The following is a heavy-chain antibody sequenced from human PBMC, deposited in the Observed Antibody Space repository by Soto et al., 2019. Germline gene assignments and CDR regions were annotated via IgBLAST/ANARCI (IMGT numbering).Heavy chain of an antibody. J-gene: IGHJ5*01. CDR3: STRAYDTNGYYRFDP. D-gene: IGHD3-22*01. CDR1: GGSVSGHS. Sequence: PSETLSLTCAVSGGSVSGHSWTWIRQSPGKGLEWIGDINHSGRVKYSPSLKSRVTISLDTSKNQFSLTLSAVTAADTAMYYCSTRAYDTNGYYRFDPLVQGTLVTVSS. CDR2: INHSGRV. V-gene: IGHV4-34*01.